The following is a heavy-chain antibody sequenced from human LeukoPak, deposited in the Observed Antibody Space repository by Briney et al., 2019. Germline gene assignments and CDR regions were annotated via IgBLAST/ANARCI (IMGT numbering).Heavy chain of an antibody. CDR1: GYTFTGYY. V-gene: IGHV1-3*03. D-gene: IGHD2-2*02. J-gene: IGHJ4*02. CDR2: INPGNGDT. CDR3: TLYNY. Sequence: ASAKVSCKASGYTFTGYYMHWVRQAPGQSLEWMGCINPGNGDTKYSQEFQGRVTITRDTSATTAYMELSSLRSDDMAVYYCTLYNYWGQGTLVTVSS.